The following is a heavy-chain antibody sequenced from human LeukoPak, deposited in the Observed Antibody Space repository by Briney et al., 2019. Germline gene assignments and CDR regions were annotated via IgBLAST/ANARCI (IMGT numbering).Heavy chain of an antibody. D-gene: IGHD1-26*01. CDR1: GYSFTGYY. Sequence: ASVKVSCKASGYSFTGYYMHWVRQAPGQGLEWMGWINPNSGGTNYAQKFQGRVTMTRDTSISTAYMELSRLRSDDTAVYYCAVEVGARSFTYYYYMDVWGKGTTVTVSS. CDR2: INPNSGGT. V-gene: IGHV1-2*02. J-gene: IGHJ6*03. CDR3: AVEVGARSFTYYYYMDV.